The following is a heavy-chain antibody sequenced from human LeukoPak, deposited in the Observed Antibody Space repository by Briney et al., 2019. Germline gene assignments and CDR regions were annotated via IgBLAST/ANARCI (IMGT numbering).Heavy chain of an antibody. CDR3: ARHAGMTMVSFYYDY. D-gene: IGHD4/OR15-4a*01. CDR1: GASISSSPYY. V-gene: IGHV4-39*01. CDR2: IYYTGDT. J-gene: IGHJ4*02. Sequence: SETLSLTCTVSGASISSSPYYWGWIRQPPGKGLEWIGSIYYTGDTYYNPSLKCRVTISLDTSKKQFSLKLSSVTAADTAVYYCARHAGMTMVSFYYDYWGQGTLVTVSS.